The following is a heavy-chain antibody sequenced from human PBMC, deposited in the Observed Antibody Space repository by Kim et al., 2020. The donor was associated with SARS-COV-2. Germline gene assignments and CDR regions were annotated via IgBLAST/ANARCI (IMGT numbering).Heavy chain of an antibody. Sequence: ASVKVSCKASGYTFTSYYMHWVRQAPGQGLEWMGIINPSGGSTSYAQKFQGRVTMTRDTSTSTVYMELSSLRSEDTAVYYCAAWGVIGGITMVQFFDYWGQGTLVTVSS. V-gene: IGHV1-46*01. J-gene: IGHJ4*02. CDR3: AAWGVIGGITMVQFFDY. CDR2: INPSGGST. D-gene: IGHD3-10*01. CDR1: GYTFTSYY.